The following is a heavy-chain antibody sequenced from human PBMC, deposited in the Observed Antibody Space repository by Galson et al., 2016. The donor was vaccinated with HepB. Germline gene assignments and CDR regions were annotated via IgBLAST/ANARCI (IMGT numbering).Heavy chain of an antibody. Sequence: SVKVSCKASGYTFTSYEIHWVRQAPGQGVEWMGIINPSGGSTTYAQKFQGRVTMTSDTSTSTVYMELSSLRSEDTAVYYCARWGRRDGYLRVFDWWGQGTLVTVSS. CDR3: ARWGRRDGYLRVFDW. J-gene: IGHJ4*02. CDR1: GYTFTSYE. D-gene: IGHD5-24*01. V-gene: IGHV1-46*01. CDR2: INPSGGST.